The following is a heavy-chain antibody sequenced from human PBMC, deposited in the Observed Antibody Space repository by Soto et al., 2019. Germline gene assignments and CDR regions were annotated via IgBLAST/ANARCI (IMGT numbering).Heavy chain of an antibody. J-gene: IGHJ5*02. CDR2: IYYNDDR. D-gene: IGHD5-12*01. Sequence: SGPTLVNPTQTLTLTCTFSGFSFTTAGVAVGWIRQTPGGALEWLTLIYYNDDRRFSPSLKTRLTITGDTSKNQVVLSLTNVDPGDTATYFCAHSYGGYEIIYLHTWGQGTPVTVSP. CDR1: GFSFTTAGVA. V-gene: IGHV2-5*01. CDR3: AHSYGGYEIIYLHT.